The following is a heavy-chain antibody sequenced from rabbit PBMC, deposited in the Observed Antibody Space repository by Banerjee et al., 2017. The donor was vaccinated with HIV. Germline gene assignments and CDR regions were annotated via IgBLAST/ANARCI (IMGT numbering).Heavy chain of an antibody. V-gene: IGHV1S45*01. CDR1: GFSFNSVTW. CDR3: ARDGVGYTFDLEL. CDR2: IDTGPGDT. J-gene: IGHJ4*01. D-gene: IGHD3-1*01. Sequence: LEESGGGLVQPEGSLALTCKASGFSFNSVTWIYWVRQAPGKGLEWIACIDTGPGDTYDASWAKGRFTISKTSSTTVTLQMTSLTVADTATYFCARDGVGYTFDLELWGPGTLVTVS.